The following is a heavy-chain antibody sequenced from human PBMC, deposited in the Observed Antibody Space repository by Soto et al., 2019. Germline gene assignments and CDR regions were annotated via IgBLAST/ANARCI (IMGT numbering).Heavy chain of an antibody. D-gene: IGHD5-18*01. CDR2: INPNSGGT. V-gene: IGHV1-2*02. Sequence: GASVKVSCEASGYTFTGYYIHWVRQAPGQGLEWMGWINPNSGGTNYAQKFQGRVTMTRDTSISTAYMELSRLRSDDTAVYYCARALDTAMVIAGYWGQGTMVTVSS. J-gene: IGHJ4*02. CDR3: ARALDTAMVIAGY. CDR1: GYTFTGYY.